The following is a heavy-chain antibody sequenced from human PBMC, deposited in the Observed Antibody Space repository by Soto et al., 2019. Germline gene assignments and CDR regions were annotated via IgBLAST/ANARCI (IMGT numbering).Heavy chain of an antibody. CDR3: AVLGATTGH. V-gene: IGHV4-31*03. Sequence: QVQLQESGPGLVKPSQTLSLTCTVSGASINTGDYYWSWVRQLPGKGLDWIAYIYYTGSTYYNPSLDSRVAISADTSKNQFSLKVTSVTAADTGVYYCAVLGATTGHWGQGTLVAVSS. D-gene: IGHD1-26*01. J-gene: IGHJ4*02. CDR2: IYYTGST. CDR1: GASINTGDYY.